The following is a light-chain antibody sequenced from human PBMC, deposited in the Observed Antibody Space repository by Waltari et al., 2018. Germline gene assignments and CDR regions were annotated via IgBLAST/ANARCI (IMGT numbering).Light chain of an antibody. CDR3: QQSYSTPPT. J-gene: IGKJ2*01. Sequence: DIQMTQSPSSLSASVGDRVTITCRASQSISSYLNWYQQKPGRAPKLLVFAVSNLHSGVPSGFTGSGSGTDFTLTINSLQPEDFATYYCQQSYSTPPTFGQGTKLEI. V-gene: IGKV1-39*01. CDR1: QSISSY. CDR2: AVS.